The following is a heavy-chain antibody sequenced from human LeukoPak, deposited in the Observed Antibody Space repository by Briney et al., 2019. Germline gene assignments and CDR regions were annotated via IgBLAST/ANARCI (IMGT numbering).Heavy chain of an antibody. J-gene: IGHJ4*02. Sequence: SETLSLTCTVSGGSISSSSYYWGWIRQPPGKGLEWIGSIYYSGSTYYNPSLKSRVTISVDRSKNQFSLKLSSVTAADTAVYYCARGKEWLALFDYWGQGTLVTVSS. CDR2: IYYSGST. V-gene: IGHV4-39*07. CDR1: GGSISSSSYY. D-gene: IGHD6-19*01. CDR3: ARGKEWLALFDY.